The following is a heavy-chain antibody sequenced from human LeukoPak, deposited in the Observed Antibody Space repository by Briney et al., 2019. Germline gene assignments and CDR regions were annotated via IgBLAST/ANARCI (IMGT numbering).Heavy chain of an antibody. D-gene: IGHD4-17*01. V-gene: IGHV4-59*01. CDR2: IYYSGST. Sequence: SETLSLTCTVSGGSISSYYWSWIRQPPGKGLEWIGYIYYSGSTNYNPSLKSRVTISVDTSKNQFSLKLSSVTAADTAVYYCASTSYGDYSFDYWGQGTLVTVSS. CDR1: GGSISSYY. J-gene: IGHJ4*02. CDR3: ASTSYGDYSFDY.